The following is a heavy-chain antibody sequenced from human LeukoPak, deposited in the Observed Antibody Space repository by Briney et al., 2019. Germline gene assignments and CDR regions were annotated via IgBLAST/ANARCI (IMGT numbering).Heavy chain of an antibody. D-gene: IGHD3-22*01. CDR1: GGSISSGDYH. CDR2: IYYSGST. J-gene: IGHJ4*02. V-gene: IGHV4-30-4*01. CDR3: ARKSVDSSARAFDY. Sequence: SQTLSLTCTVSGGSISSGDYHWSWIRQPPGKGLEWIGYIYYSGSTYYNPSLKSRVTISVDTSKNQFSLKLSSVTAADTAVYYCARKSVDSSARAFDYWGQGTLVTVSS.